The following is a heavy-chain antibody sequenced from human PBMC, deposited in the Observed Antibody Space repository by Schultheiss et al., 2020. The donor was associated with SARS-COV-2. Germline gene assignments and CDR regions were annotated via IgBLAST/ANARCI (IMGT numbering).Heavy chain of an antibody. CDR1: GFTFSDYY. Sequence: GGSLRLSCAASGFTFSDYYMSWVRQAPGKGLEWVSAISGSGGSTYYADSVKGRFTISRDNSKNTLYLQMNSLRAEDTAVYYCARVSLRVIDYWGQGTLVTVSS. CDR2: ISGSGGST. V-gene: IGHV3-23*01. D-gene: IGHD4-17*01. J-gene: IGHJ4*02. CDR3: ARVSLRVIDY.